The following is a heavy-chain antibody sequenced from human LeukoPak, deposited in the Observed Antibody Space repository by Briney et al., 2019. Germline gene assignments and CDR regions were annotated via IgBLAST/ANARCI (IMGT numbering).Heavy chain of an antibody. J-gene: IGHJ4*02. Sequence: GGSLRLSCAASGFTFSSYWMSGAGQTPGKGLEGGAIILQDGSEKHYVASVKGRFTISTDNAKNSVYLPTNGLRAEDTAVYYCARAGSYSSSSPTGLGGQGTLVTVSS. V-gene: IGHV3-7*01. CDR2: ILQDGSEK. CDR3: ARAGSYSSSSPTGL. D-gene: IGHD6-6*01. CDR1: GFTFSSYW.